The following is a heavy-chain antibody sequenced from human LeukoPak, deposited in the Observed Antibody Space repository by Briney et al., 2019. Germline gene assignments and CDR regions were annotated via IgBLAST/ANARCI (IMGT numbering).Heavy chain of an antibody. CDR3: ARNTSGFKLGDAFDI. V-gene: IGHV3-23*01. J-gene: IGHJ3*02. D-gene: IGHD3-22*01. CDR2: ISGSAYST. CDR1: GLTFSSYA. Sequence: GGSLRLSYAASGLTFSSYAMTWVRQAPGKGLEWISAISGSAYSTSYADSVKGRFTISRDNSKNTFYLQMNSLRAEDTAIYYCARNTSGFKLGDAFDIWGQGTMVTVSS.